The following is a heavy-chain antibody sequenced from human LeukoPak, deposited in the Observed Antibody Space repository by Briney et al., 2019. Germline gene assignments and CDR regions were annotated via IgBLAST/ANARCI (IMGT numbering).Heavy chain of an antibody. CDR2: MNPNSGNT. J-gene: IGHJ5*02. CDR3: ARGLSSGWYGDNWFDP. V-gene: IGHV1-8*01. Sequence: ASVKVSCKASGYTFTSYDINWVRQAPGQGLEWMGWMNPNSGNTGYAQKFQGRVTMTRNTSISTAYMELSSLRSEDTAVYYCARGLSSGWYGDNWFDPWGQGTLVTVSS. CDR1: GYTFTSYD. D-gene: IGHD6-19*01.